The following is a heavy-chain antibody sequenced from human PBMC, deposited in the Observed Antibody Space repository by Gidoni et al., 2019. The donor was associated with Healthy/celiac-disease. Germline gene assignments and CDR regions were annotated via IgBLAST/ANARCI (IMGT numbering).Heavy chain of an antibody. CDR1: GFTFSSYG. CDR3: ASDYYDSSGYPGYFDY. D-gene: IGHD3-22*01. Sequence: QVQLVESGGGVVQPGRSLRLSCAASGFTFSSYGMHWVRQAPGKGLEWVAVRWYDGSNKYDADSVKGRFTISRDNSKNTLYLQMNSLRAEDTAVYYCASDYYDSSGYPGYFDYWGQGTLVTVSS. J-gene: IGHJ4*02. V-gene: IGHV3-33*01. CDR2: RWYDGSNK.